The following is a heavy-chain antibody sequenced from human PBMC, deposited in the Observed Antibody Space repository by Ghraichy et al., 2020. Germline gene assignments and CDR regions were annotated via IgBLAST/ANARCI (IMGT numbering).Heavy chain of an antibody. CDR3: AIDFNDYGDYVSSYYYGMDV. J-gene: IGHJ6*02. CDR1: GGTFSSYA. V-gene: IGHV1-69*13. D-gene: IGHD4-17*01. CDR2: IIPIFGTA. Sequence: SVKVSCKASGGTFSSYAISWVRQAPGQGLEWMRGIIPIFGTANYAQKFQGRVTITADESTSTAYMELSSLRSEDTAVYYCAIDFNDYGDYVSSYYYGMDVWGQGTTVTVSS.